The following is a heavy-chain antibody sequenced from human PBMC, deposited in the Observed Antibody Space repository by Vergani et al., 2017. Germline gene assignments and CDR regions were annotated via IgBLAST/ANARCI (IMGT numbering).Heavy chain of an antibody. CDR3: ARVRTYYDSRGDAFDI. Sequence: VQLVESGAEVKKPGASVKVSCKASGYTFTGYYMHWVRQAPGQGLEWMGWINPNSGGTNYAQKFQGRVTMTRDTSISTAYMELSRLRSDDTAVYYCARVRTYYDSRGDAFDIWGQGTMVTVSS. J-gene: IGHJ3*02. D-gene: IGHD3-22*01. CDR2: INPNSGGT. CDR1: GYTFTGYY. V-gene: IGHV1-2*02.